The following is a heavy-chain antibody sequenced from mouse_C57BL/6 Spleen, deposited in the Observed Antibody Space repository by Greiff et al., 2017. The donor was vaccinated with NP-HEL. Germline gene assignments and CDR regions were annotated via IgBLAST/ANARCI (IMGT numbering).Heavy chain of an antibody. D-gene: IGHD1-1*01. J-gene: IGHJ4*01. CDR2: INPNNGGT. Sequence: EVKLQQSGPELVKPGASVKISCKASGYTFTDYYMNWVKQSHGKSLEWIGDINPNNGGTSYNQKFKGKATLTVDKSSSTAYMELRSLTSEDSAVYYCARRGPYYYGSSFAMDYWGQGTSVTVSS. CDR1: GYTFTDYY. V-gene: IGHV1-26*01. CDR3: ARRGPYYYGSSFAMDY.